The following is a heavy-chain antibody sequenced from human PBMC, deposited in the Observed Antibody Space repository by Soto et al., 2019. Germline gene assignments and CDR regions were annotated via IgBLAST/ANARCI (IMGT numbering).Heavy chain of an antibody. CDR3: AHRREDSTYFDY. V-gene: IGHV2-5*02. D-gene: IGHD4-4*01. CDR2: IYWDDDK. Sequence: LALIYWDDDKRYSPSLKSRLTITKDTSKNQVVLAMTNMDPVDTATYYCAHRREDSTYFDYWGQGILVTVSS. J-gene: IGHJ4*02.